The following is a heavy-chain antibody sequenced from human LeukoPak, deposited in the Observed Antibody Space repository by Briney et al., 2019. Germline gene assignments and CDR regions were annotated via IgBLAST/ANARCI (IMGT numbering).Heavy chain of an antibody. CDR2: INHSGST. V-gene: IGHV4-34*01. CDR1: GGSFSGYY. J-gene: IGHJ4*02. D-gene: IGHD3-22*01. Sequence: PSETLSLTCAVYGGSFSGYYWSWIRQPPGKGLEWIGEINHSGSTNYNPSLKSRVTISVDTSKSQFSLKLSSVTAADTAVYYCARVVVYYDSSGYDYWGQGTLVTVSS. CDR3: ARVVVYYDSSGYDY.